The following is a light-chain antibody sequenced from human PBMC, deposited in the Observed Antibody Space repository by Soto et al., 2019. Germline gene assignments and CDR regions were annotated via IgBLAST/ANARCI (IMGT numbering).Light chain of an antibody. CDR1: QSFSSSY. V-gene: IGKV3-20*01. CDR3: QQYGSSPPTWT. CDR2: GAS. Sequence: DIVLTQSPGTLSLSPGERATLSCRASQSFSSSYLAWYQQKPGQAPRLLIYGASSRATGIPDRFSGSGSGTDFTLTISRLEPEDFAVYYCQQYGSSPPTWTFGQGTKVDI. J-gene: IGKJ1*01.